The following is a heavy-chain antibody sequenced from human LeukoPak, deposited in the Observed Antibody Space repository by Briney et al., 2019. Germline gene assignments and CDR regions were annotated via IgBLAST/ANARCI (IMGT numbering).Heavy chain of an antibody. D-gene: IGHD3-10*01. CDR2: IKSKTDGGTT. J-gene: IGHJ3*02. CDR3: TTDRGSGSYYITDAFDI. Sequence: GGSLRLSCAASGFTFSNAWMSWVRQAPGKGLEWVGRIKSKTDGGTTDYAAPVKGRFTISRDDSKNTLYLQMNSLKTEDTAVYYCTTDRGSGSYYITDAFDIWGQGTMVTVSS. CDR1: GFTFSNAW. V-gene: IGHV3-15*01.